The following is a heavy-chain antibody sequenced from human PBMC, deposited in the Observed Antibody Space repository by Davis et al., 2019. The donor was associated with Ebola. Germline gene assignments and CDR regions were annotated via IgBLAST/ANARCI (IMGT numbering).Heavy chain of an antibody. CDR2: IGTAGDT. V-gene: IGHV3-13*01. J-gene: IGHJ6*02. CDR1: GFTFSSYD. D-gene: IGHD6-6*01. Sequence: GESLKISCAASGFTFSSYDMHWVRQATGKGLEWVSAIGTAGDTYYPGSVQGRFTISRENAKNSLYLQMNSLRAGDTAVYYCARGDSSSSIFYYYGMDVWGQGTTVTVSS. CDR3: ARGDSSSSIFYYYGMDV.